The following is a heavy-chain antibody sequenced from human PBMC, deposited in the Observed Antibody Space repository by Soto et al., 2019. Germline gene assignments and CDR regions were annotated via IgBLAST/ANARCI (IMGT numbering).Heavy chain of an antibody. Sequence: VASVKVSCKASGYTFTSYAMHWVRQAPGQGLEWMGWISAYNGNTNYAQKLQGRVTMTTDTSTSTAYMELRSLRSDDTAVYYCARDLYDFWSGLDNWFDPWGQGTLVTVSS. D-gene: IGHD3-3*01. J-gene: IGHJ5*02. V-gene: IGHV1-18*01. CDR2: ISAYNGNT. CDR3: ARDLYDFWSGLDNWFDP. CDR1: GYTFTSYA.